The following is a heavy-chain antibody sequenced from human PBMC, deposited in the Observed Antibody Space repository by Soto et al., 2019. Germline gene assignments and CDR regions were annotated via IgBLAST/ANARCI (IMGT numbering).Heavy chain of an antibody. D-gene: IGHD1-1*01. V-gene: IGHV4-31*03. CDR1: GGSISSAGYY. CDR3: ARDPWRTPPEAAFDV. J-gene: IGHJ3*01. Sequence: QVQLQESGPGLVEPSQTLSLTCTVSGGSISSAGYYWSWIRQRPGKGLEWIGYIYFSGVTYYNPSLESRVTISVDTSKNQFSLRLSSVTAADTAVYYCARDPWRTPPEAAFDVWGPGTKVTVSS. CDR2: IYFSGVT.